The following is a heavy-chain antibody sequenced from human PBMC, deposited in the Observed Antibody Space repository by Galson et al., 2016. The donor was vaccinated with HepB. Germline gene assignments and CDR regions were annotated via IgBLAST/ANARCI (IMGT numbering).Heavy chain of an antibody. V-gene: IGHV3-23*01. J-gene: IGHJ4*02. Sequence: SLRLSCAASGFTFSSYAMSWVRQAPGKGLEWVSAISCSGGSTYYADSVKGRFTISRDNSKNTLYLQMSSLRAEDTAVYYCAKDLAVVVWATTFFYWGQGTLVTVSS. CDR1: GFTFSSYA. D-gene: IGHD1-26*01. CDR2: ISCSGGST. CDR3: AKDLAVVVWATTFFY.